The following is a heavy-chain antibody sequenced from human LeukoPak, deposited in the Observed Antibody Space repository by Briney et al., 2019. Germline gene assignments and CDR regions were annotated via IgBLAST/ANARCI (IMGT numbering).Heavy chain of an antibody. CDR3: ARHNRTPQGRGRLVGTMGAFDY. CDR2: VYYDGGT. CDR1: GGSISSSDYY. Sequence: ASETLSLTCTVSGGSISSSDYYRGWIRQSPGKGLEWIGSVYYDGGTHYSPSLKSRLTISVDTSKNQFSLELSSVTAADTAIYYCARHNRTPQGRGRLVGTMGAFDYWGQGTLVTVSS. V-gene: IGHV4-39*01. J-gene: IGHJ4*02. D-gene: IGHD5-12*01.